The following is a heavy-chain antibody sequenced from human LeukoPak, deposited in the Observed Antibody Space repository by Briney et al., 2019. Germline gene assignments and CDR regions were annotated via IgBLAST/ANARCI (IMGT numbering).Heavy chain of an antibody. CDR2: ISSSSSTI. J-gene: IGHJ4*02. Sequence: GGSLRLSCAASGFTFSSYSMNWLRQAPGKGLEWVSYISSSSSTIYYADSVRGRFTISRDNSRSTLYLQMNSLRPEDTAIYYCAREGYYGSGSPPSLYFDYWGQGTLVTVSS. CDR1: GFTFSSYS. V-gene: IGHV3-48*01. D-gene: IGHD3-10*01. CDR3: AREGYYGSGSPPSLYFDY.